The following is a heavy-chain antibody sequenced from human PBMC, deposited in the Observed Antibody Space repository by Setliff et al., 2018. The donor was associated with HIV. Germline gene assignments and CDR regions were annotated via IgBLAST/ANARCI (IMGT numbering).Heavy chain of an antibody. CDR1: GDSITRGGYY. CDR2: IIPSGST. Sequence: SETLSLTCAVSGDSITRGGYYWSWIRQFAGKGLEWIAEIIPSGSTNYNPSLKSRVTLSVDTSNNQFSLKLGSVTAADTAVYYCAREWSYGAFDTFDVWGQGTMVTVSS. D-gene: IGHD5-18*01. J-gene: IGHJ3*01. V-gene: IGHV4-34*12. CDR3: AREWSYGAFDTFDV.